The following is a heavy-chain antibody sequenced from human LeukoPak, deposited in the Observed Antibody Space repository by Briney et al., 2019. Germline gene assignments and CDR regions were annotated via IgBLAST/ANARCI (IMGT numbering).Heavy chain of an antibody. CDR3: ARGRDYGDYVYYYYGMDV. CDR2: IKQDGSEK. D-gene: IGHD4-17*01. V-gene: IGHV3-7*03. J-gene: IGHJ6*02. CDR1: GFTFSSYW. Sequence: GGSLRLSCAASGFTFSSYWMSWVRQAPGKGLEWVANIKQDGSEKYYVDSVKGRFTISRDNAKNSLYLQMNSLRAEDTAVYYCARGRDYGDYVYYYYGMDVWGQGTTVTVSS.